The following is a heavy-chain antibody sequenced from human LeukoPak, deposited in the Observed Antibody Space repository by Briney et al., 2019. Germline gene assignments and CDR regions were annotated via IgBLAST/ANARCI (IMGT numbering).Heavy chain of an antibody. CDR2: IWYDGSKK. V-gene: IGHV3-33*06. CDR1: GFTFDTYA. D-gene: IGHD5-24*01. J-gene: IGHJ4*02. Sequence: GGSLRLSCAASGFTFDTYAMHWVRQAPGEGLEWVAIIWYDGSKKEYADSVKGRFSVSRDNSKNTLFLQMNSLRAEDTALYYCAKRDGYNYRHYFDYWGQGTLVTVSS. CDR3: AKRDGYNYRHYFDY.